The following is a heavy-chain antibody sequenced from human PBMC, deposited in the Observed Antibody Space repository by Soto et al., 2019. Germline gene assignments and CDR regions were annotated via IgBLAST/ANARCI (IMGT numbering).Heavy chain of an antibody. J-gene: IGHJ4*02. V-gene: IGHV3-33*01. D-gene: IGHD5-18*01. CDR2: IWYDGGNK. CDR3: GRVDTVMVGARGEIDF. CDR1: GFTFSSYG. Sequence: QVQLVESGGGVVQPGRSLRLSCAASGFTFSSYGMHWVRQAPGKGLEWVAVIWYDGGNKYYADSVKGRFTISRDNSKNSLYLQKKSRRAGARAVYYCGRVDTVMVGARGEIDFWGQGTLVPVSS.